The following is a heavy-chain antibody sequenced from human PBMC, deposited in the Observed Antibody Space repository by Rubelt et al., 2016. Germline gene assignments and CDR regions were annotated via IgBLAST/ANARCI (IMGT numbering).Heavy chain of an antibody. V-gene: IGHV3-23*01. D-gene: IGHD6-13*01. CDR3: ARDREIQCSSSWYYYYYGMDV. Sequence: GGSLRLSCAASGFTFSNYAMSWVRQAPGRGLEWVSGISDSGGDTKYADSVKGRFTISRDNSKNTLYLQMNSLRAEDTAVYYCARDREIQCSSSWYYYYYGMDVWGQGTTVTVSS. CDR1: GFTFSNYA. CDR2: ISDSGGDT. J-gene: IGHJ6*02.